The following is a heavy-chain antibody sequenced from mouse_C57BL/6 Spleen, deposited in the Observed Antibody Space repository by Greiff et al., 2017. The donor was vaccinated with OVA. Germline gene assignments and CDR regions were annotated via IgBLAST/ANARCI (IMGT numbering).Heavy chain of an antibody. D-gene: IGHD2-3*01. V-gene: IGHV5-16*01. CDR1: GFTFSDYY. CDR3: AREGADGYYAY. J-gene: IGHJ3*01. Sequence: EVKLMESEGGLVQPGSSMKLSCTASGFTFSDYYMAWVRQVPEKGLEWVANINYDGSSTYYLDSLKSRFIISRDNAKNILYLQMSSLKSEDTATYYCAREGADGYYAYWGQGTLVTVSA. CDR2: INYDGSST.